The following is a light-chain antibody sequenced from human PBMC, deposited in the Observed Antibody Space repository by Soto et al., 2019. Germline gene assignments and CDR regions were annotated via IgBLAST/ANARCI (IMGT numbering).Light chain of an antibody. Sequence: DIQMTQSPSTLFASVGDRVTITCRASQSVRNWLAWYQQKPGRAPQLLIYDSSTLEPGVPSRFRGSGSGTEFTLTINGLQPDDFAIYYCQQYNSYSPWTFGQGTKVDIK. CDR3: QQYNSYSPWT. CDR2: DSS. V-gene: IGKV1-5*01. CDR1: QSVRNW. J-gene: IGKJ1*01.